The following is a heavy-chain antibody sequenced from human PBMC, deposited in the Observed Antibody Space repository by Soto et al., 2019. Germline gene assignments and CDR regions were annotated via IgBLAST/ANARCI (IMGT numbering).Heavy chain of an antibody. CDR2: ISYDGSNK. J-gene: IGHJ4*02. CDR3: AKDLGYCSSTSCYPDY. Sequence: VAVISYDGSNKYYADSVKGRFTISRDNSKNTLYLQMNSLRAEDTAVYYCAKDLGYCSSTSCYPDYWGQGTLVTVSS. D-gene: IGHD2-2*01. V-gene: IGHV3-30*18.